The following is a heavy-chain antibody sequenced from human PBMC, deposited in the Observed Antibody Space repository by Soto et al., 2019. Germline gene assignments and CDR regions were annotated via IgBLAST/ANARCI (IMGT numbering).Heavy chain of an antibody. CDR2: FIPMFGTA. J-gene: IGHJ3*02. V-gene: IGHV1-69*01. CDR1: GGTFSSLG. CDR3: ARDRSGPGNWNYDTFDI. Sequence: QVQLVQSGAEVKKPGSSVKVSCKASGGTFSSLGISWVRQGPRQGLEWLGGFIPMFGTANYPQKFQGRVTLSANDSTSTAYRELSSLTSEDTAVYFCARDRSGPGNWNYDTFDIWGQGTMVTVSS. D-gene: IGHD1-7*01.